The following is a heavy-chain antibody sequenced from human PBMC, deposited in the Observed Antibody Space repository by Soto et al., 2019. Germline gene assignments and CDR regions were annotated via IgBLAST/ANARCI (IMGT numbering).Heavy chain of an antibody. CDR3: ARDYYDSSGYYYVDYYYYGMDV. D-gene: IGHD3-22*01. CDR1: GYTFTSYA. J-gene: IGHJ6*02. Sequence: QVQLVQSGAEVKKPGASVKVSCKDSGYTFTSYAMHWVRQAPGQRFECMGWINVANGNTKYSQKFQGRVTITRDTSASTAYMELSSLRSEDTAVYYCARDYYDSSGYYYVDYYYYGMDVWGQGTTVTFSS. CDR2: INVANGNT. V-gene: IGHV1-3*01.